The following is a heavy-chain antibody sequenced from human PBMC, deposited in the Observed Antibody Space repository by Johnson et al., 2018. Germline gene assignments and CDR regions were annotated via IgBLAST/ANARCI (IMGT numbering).Heavy chain of an antibody. V-gene: IGHV1-46*01. CDR3: ARVLYYDTSGYHKGDAFHI. CDR2: INPSGGST. J-gene: IGHJ3*02. Sequence: VQLVETGAEVKKPGASVKVSCKASGYTFTSYYMHWVRQAPGQGLEWMGIINPSGGSTSYAQKFQGRGTMTRDTSTSTVYMELSSLRSEDTAVYYRARVLYYDTSGYHKGDAFHIWGQGTMVTVSS. CDR1: GYTFTSYY. D-gene: IGHD3-22*01.